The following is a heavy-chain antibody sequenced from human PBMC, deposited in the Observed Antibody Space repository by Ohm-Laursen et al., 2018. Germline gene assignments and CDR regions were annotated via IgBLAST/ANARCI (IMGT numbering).Heavy chain of an antibody. J-gene: IGHJ4*02. CDR3: ANSVGWKFDD. D-gene: IGHD1-1*01. Sequence: SLRLSCAAPGFTFTTFAMTWVRQAPGKGLEWVSTISSTGGATYYADSVKGRFIISRDNSKNTLSMQMNSLRAEDTAIYYCANSVGWKFDDWGQGTLVTVSS. CDR2: ISSTGGAT. CDR1: GFTFTTFA. V-gene: IGHV3-23*01.